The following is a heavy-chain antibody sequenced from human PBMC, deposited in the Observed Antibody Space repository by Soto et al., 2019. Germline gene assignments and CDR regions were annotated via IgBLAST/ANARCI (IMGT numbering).Heavy chain of an antibody. J-gene: IGHJ6*03. CDR1: EFTFSGRS. CDR3: ARGWSGSDV. V-gene: IGHV3-74*01. Sequence: EVQLVESGGGLVQPGGSLRLSCAASEFTFSGRSVHWVRQAPGKGLVWVSGIDKVGTDSTYADSVKGRFTSSRDNAKNTVSLPLISLRVEDTAVYYCARGWSGSDVWGTGTRVTVSS. CDR2: IDKVGTDS. D-gene: IGHD3-10*01.